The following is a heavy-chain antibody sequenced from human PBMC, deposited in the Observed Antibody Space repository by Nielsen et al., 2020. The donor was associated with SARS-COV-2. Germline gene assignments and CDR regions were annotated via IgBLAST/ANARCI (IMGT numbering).Heavy chain of an antibody. Sequence: GGSLRLSCAASGFIFSSYSINWVRLVPGKGLEWVSSISSSSSYIYYADSVKGRFTISRDNAKNSLYLQMSSLRVDDTAVYYCAKGGGSYFDAFDIWGQGTMVTVSS. CDR3: AKGGGSYFDAFDI. V-gene: IGHV3-21*01. CDR2: ISSSSSYI. J-gene: IGHJ3*02. CDR1: GFIFSSYS. D-gene: IGHD1-26*01.